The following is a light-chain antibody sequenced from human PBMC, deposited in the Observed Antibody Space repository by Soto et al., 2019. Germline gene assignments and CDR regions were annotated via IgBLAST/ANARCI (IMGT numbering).Light chain of an antibody. CDR1: QSVSSN. J-gene: IGKJ1*01. CDR3: QQYNVWPT. V-gene: IGKV3-15*01. Sequence: EIVMTQSRATLSVSPGDRATLSCRASQSVSSNLAWYQQKPGQAPRLLIHGASTRATGIPARFSGSGSGTEFTLLISSLQSEDFAVYYCQQYNVWPTFGQGTKVEIK. CDR2: GAS.